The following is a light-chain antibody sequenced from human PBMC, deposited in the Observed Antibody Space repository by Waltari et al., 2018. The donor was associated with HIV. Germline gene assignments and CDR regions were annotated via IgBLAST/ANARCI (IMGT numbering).Light chain of an antibody. J-gene: IGKJ1*01. V-gene: IGKV1-5*03. CDR1: QSVSTW. CDR3: HQSDTFSQT. CDR2: KAS. Sequence: DIQMTQSPSTLSASVGDRITIPCRASQSVSTWLAWYQHKPGKAPKLLIHKASSLETGVPSRFSGSGSGTEFTLTISSLQPDDFATFYCHQSDTFSQTFGQGTKVEIK.